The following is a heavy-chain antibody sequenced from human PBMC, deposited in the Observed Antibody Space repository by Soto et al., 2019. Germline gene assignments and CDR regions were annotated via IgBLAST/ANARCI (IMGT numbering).Heavy chain of an antibody. J-gene: IGHJ5*02. D-gene: IGHD3-3*01. Sequence: EVQLVESGGGLVQPGRSLRLSCAASGFTFDDYAMHWVRQAPGKGLEWVSGISWNSGSVGYADSVKGRFNTSRDNAKNSLYLQINSLRAEDTALYYCAKARQEYDFCSGYLGFDPWGQVTLVTVSS. V-gene: IGHV3-9*01. CDR1: GFTFDDYA. CDR3: AKARQEYDFCSGYLGFDP. CDR2: ISWNSGSV.